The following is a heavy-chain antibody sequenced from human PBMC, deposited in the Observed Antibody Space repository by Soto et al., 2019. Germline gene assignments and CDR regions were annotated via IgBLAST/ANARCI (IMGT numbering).Heavy chain of an antibody. CDR2: INHSGRT. J-gene: IGHJ6*02. CDR3: ARDRLVVVAAAFPQYFFHGMDV. V-gene: IGHV4-34*01. D-gene: IGHD2-15*01. CDR1: GGSFSDYY. Sequence: SETLSLTCAVYGGSFSDYYWSWIRQSPGKGLEWIGEINHSGRTDYNPSLKRRVTISPDTSKNQFSLKLRSVTAADAAVYYCARDRLVVVAAAFPQYFFHGMDVWGQGTTVTVYS.